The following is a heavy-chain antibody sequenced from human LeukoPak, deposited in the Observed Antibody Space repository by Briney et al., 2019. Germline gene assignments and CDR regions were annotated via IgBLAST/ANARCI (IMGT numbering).Heavy chain of an antibody. Sequence: SETLSLTCTVSGGSVSSGSYYWSWIRQPPGKGLEWIGYIYYSGSTNYNPSLKSRVTISVDTSKNQFSLKLSSVTAADTAVYYCARDLGGMVHFDYWGQGTLVTASS. CDR3: ARDLGGMVHFDY. J-gene: IGHJ4*02. CDR2: IYYSGST. D-gene: IGHD3-16*01. V-gene: IGHV4-61*01. CDR1: GGSVSSGSYY.